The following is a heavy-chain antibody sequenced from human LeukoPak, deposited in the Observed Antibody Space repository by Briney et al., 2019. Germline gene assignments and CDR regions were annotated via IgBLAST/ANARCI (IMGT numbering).Heavy chain of an antibody. J-gene: IGHJ4*02. CDR1: GFTVSSNY. CDR3: ARDASLTYYYDSSGWY. Sequence: GGSLRLSCAASGFTVSSNYMSWVRQAPGKGLEWVSVIYSGGSTYYADSVKGRFTISRDNSKNTLYLQMNSLRAEDTAVYYCARDASLTYYYDSSGWYWGQGTLVTVSS. D-gene: IGHD3-22*01. CDR2: IYSGGST. V-gene: IGHV3-53*01.